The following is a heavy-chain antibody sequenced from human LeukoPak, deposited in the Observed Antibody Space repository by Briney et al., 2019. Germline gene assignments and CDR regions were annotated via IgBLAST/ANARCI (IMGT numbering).Heavy chain of an antibody. V-gene: IGHV1-69*13. CDR3: ARGNLEDGYGNYYFDY. Sequence: ASVKVSCKASGGTFSSYAISWVRQAPGQGLEWMGGIIPIFGTANYAQKFQGRVTITADESTSTAYMELSSLRSEDTAVYYCARGNLEDGYGNYYFDYWGQGTLVTVSS. D-gene: IGHD5-24*01. CDR1: GGTFSSYA. CDR2: IIPIFGTA. J-gene: IGHJ4*02.